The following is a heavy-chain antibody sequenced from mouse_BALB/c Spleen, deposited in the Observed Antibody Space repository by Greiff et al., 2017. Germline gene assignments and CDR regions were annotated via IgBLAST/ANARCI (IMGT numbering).Heavy chain of an antibody. V-gene: IGHV1-7*01. CDR2: INPSTGYT. CDR1: GYTFTSYW. D-gene: IGHD6-5*01. Sequence: VQRVESGAELAKPGASVKMSCKASGYTFTSYWMHWVKQRPGQGLEWIGYINPSTGYTEYNQKFKDKATLTADKSSSTAYMQLSSLTSEDSAVYYCARMAYAYYAMDYWGQGTSVTVSS. CDR3: ARMAYAYYAMDY. J-gene: IGHJ4*01.